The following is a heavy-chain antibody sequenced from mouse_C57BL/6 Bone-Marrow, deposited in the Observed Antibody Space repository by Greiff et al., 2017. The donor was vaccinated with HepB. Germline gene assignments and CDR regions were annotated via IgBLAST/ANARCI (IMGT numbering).Heavy chain of an antibody. J-gene: IGHJ4*01. Sequence: QVQLQQPGAELVKPGASVKLSCKASGYTFTSYWMHWVKQRPGQGLEWIGMIHPNSGSTNYNEKFKSKATLTVVKSSSTAYMQLSSLTSEDSAVYYCARGGLLSAMDYWGQGTSVTVSS. D-gene: IGHD2-1*01. CDR2: IHPNSGST. CDR1: GYTFTSYW. CDR3: ARGGLLSAMDY. V-gene: IGHV1-64*01.